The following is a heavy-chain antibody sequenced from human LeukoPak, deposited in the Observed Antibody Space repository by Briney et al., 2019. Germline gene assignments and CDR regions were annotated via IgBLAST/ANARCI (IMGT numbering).Heavy chain of an antibody. CDR3: ATYTGGRWLQFGSDAFDI. CDR1: GYTFTSYY. J-gene: IGHJ3*02. D-gene: IGHD5-24*01. V-gene: IGHV1-46*01. CDR2: INPSGGST. Sequence: ASVKVSCKASGYTFTSYYMHWVRQAPGQGLEWMGIINPSGGSTSYAQKFQGRVTMTRDTSTSTAYMELRSLRSDDTAVYYCATYTGGRWLQFGSDAFDIWGQGTMVTVSS.